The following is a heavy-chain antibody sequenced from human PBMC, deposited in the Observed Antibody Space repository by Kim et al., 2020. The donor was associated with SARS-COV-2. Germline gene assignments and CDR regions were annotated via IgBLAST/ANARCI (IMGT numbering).Heavy chain of an antibody. CDR3: TSHHVLLWFGESY. CDR1: GFTFGDYA. V-gene: IGHV3-49*04. D-gene: IGHD3-10*01. CDR2: IRSKAYGGTT. Sequence: GGSLRLSCTASGFTFGDYAMSWVRQAPGKGLEWVGFIRSKAYGGTTEYAASVKGRFTISRDDSKSIAYLQMNSLKTEDTAVYYCTSHHVLLWFGESYWGQGALVTVSS. J-gene: IGHJ4*02.